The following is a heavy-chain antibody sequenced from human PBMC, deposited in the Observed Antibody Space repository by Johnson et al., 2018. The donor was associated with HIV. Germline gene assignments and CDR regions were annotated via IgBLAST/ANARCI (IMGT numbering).Heavy chain of an antibody. CDR1: GFTFSDYY. D-gene: IGHD3-22*01. CDR3: AKANYYVYAFDI. Sequence: QVQLVESGGGLVKPGGSLRLSCAASGFTFSDYYMSWIRQAPGKGLEWVAFIRYDGSNKYFGDSVKGRFTISRDNSKNTLYLHMDSLRVEDTAVYYCAKANYYVYAFDIWGQGTMVTVSS. J-gene: IGHJ3*02. CDR2: IRYDGSNK. V-gene: IGHV3-30*02.